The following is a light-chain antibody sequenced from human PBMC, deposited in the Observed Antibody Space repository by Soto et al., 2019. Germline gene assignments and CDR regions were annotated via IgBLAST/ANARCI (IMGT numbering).Light chain of an antibody. CDR1: TGAVTTGNY. V-gene: IGLV7-43*01. J-gene: IGLJ3*02. Sequence: VVTQEPSLTVSPGGTVTLTCASSTGAVTTGNYASWFQQKPGQAPRTLIYTTDNRHSWTPARFSGSLLGGKAALTLSSVQPEDEADYYCLLYFGGAQLVFGGGTKLTVL. CDR3: LLYFGGAQLV. CDR2: TTD.